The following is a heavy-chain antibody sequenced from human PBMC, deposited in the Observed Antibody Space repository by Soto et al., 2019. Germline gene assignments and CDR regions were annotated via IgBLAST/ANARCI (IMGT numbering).Heavy chain of an antibody. J-gene: IGHJ4*02. CDR1: GYTFTGYY. V-gene: IGHV1-2*04. Sequence: ASVKVSCKASGYTFTGYYMHWVRQAPGQGLEWMGWINPNSGGTNYAQKFQGWVTMTRDTSMSTAYMELSRLRSDDTAVYYCARVHYRKYGAVFDYWGQGTLVTVSS. D-gene: IGHD3-10*01. CDR3: ARVHYRKYGAVFDY. CDR2: INPNSGGT.